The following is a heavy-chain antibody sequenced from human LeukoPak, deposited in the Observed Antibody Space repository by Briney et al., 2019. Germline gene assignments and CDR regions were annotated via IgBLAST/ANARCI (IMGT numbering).Heavy chain of an antibody. Sequence: SETLSLTCTVSGGSISGYYWSWIRQPPGRRLEWIGYIYYTGSTNYNPYLKSRVTISVDTSKNQFSLRLSSVTAADTAIYYCASAGRPYYYYDMDVWGQGTTVTVSS. CDR2: IYYTGST. CDR1: GGSISGYY. V-gene: IGHV4-59*01. CDR3: ASAGRPYYYYDMDV. D-gene: IGHD1-1*01. J-gene: IGHJ6*02.